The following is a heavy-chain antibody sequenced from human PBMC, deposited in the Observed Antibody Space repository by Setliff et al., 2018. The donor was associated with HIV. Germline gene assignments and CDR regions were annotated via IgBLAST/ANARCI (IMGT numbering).Heavy chain of an antibody. Sequence: SGPTLVNPTQTLTLTCTFSGFSLSTNRMRVSWIRQPPGKALEWLARIDWDDDKFYSTSLKTRLTISKDTSKNQVVLTMTNMDPADTAVYYCARGRNFWSDYYHYYYMDVWGKGTMVTVSS. V-gene: IGHV2-70*03. CDR2: IDWDDDK. CDR1: GFSLSTNRMR. CDR3: ARGRNFWSDYYHYYYMDV. J-gene: IGHJ6*03. D-gene: IGHD3-3*01.